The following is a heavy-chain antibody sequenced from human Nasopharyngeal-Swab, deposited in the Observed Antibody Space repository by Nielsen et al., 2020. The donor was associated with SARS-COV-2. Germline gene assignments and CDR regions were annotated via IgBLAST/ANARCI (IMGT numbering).Heavy chain of an antibody. CDR2: IYNSGIT. CDR1: GDSITNTAYY. V-gene: IGHV4-39*01. CDR3: ARTTHYDYVWGSHRPPNYFDY. J-gene: IGHJ4*02. Sequence: SETLSLTCSVSGDSITNTAYYWGWIRQPPGKGLEWIANIYNSGITSNNPSLKSRVTISVDTSKNKLSLRLRSVTTADTAVYYCARTTHYDYVWGSHRPPNYFDYWGQGTLVTVSS. D-gene: IGHD3-16*01.